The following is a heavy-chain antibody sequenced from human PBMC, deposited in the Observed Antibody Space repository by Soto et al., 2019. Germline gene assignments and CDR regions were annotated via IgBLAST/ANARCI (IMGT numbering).Heavy chain of an antibody. Sequence: ASVKVSCKASGYTSTSYAMHWVRQAPGQRLEWMGWINAGNGNTKYSQKFQGRVTITRDTSASTAYMELSSLRSGDTAVYYCARSSITMEDDYWGQGTLVTVSS. CDR2: INAGNGNT. V-gene: IGHV1-3*01. J-gene: IGHJ4*02. CDR3: ARSSITMEDDY. D-gene: IGHD3-10*01. CDR1: GYTSTSYA.